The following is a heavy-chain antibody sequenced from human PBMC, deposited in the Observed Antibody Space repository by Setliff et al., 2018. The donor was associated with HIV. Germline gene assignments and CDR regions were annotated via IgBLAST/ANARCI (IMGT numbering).Heavy chain of an antibody. D-gene: IGHD3-10*01. Sequence: SETLSLTCTVPGGSISSGGYYWSWIRKHPGKGLEWIGFIYYSGSTYHNPSLKSRVTISVDTSKNQFSLKLNSVTAADTAVYYCARAKSLVRGVNYFDYWGQGTLVTVSS. CDR3: ARAKSLVRGVNYFDY. CDR1: GGSISSGGYY. CDR2: IYYSGST. J-gene: IGHJ4*02. V-gene: IGHV4-31*03.